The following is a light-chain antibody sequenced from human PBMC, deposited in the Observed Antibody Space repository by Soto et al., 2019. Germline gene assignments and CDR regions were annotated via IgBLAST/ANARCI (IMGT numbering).Light chain of an antibody. V-gene: IGKV3D-15*01. CDR3: QKYNDWPQT. CDR1: QSVSSN. J-gene: IGKJ1*01. Sequence: VMTQSPAKLSFSPGEGANLSCGASQSVSSNLAWYQQKPGQAPRLLIYGASTRATGIPDRLSGSGSGTELTVTSSSLQSEDLSVYFCQKYNDWPQTCGQGTKVDIK. CDR2: GAS.